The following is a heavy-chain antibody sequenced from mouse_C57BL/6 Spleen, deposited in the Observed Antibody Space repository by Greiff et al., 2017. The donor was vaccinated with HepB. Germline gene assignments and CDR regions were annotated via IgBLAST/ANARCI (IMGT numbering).Heavy chain of an antibody. Sequence: QVQLKESGPELVKPGASVKISCKASGYAFSSSWMNWVKQRPGKGLEWIGRIYPGDGDTNYNGKFKGKATLTADKSSSTAYMQLSSLTSEDSAVYFCARDYGSTNWYFDVWGTGTTVTVSS. D-gene: IGHD1-1*01. J-gene: IGHJ1*03. CDR2: IYPGDGDT. CDR3: ARDYGSTNWYFDV. CDR1: GYAFSSSW. V-gene: IGHV1-82*01.